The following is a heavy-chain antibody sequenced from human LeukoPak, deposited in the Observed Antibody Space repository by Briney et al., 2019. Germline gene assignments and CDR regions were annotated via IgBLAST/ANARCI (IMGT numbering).Heavy chain of an antibody. J-gene: IGHJ4*02. Sequence: SETLSLTCTVSGGSISIYYWSWIRQPPGKGLEWIGYIYYSGSTNYNPSLKSRVTISVDTSKNQFSLKLSSVTAADTAVYYCARGYSRWLQADYWGQGTLVTVSS. CDR1: GGSISIYY. CDR3: ARGYSRWLQADY. V-gene: IGHV4-59*01. D-gene: IGHD5-24*01. CDR2: IYYSGST.